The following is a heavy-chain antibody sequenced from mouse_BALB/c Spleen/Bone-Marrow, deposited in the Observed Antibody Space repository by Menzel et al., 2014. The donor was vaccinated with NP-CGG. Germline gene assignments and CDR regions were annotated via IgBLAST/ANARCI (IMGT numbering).Heavy chain of an antibody. Sequence: VQLKESGAELVKPGASVKLSCTASGFNIKDTYMHWVKQRPEQGLEWIGRIDPANGNTKYDPKFQGKATITADTSSNTAYLQLSSLTSEDTAVYYCARFPYDYVGGDYWGRCTTLTVSS. CDR2: IDPANGNT. CDR3: ARFPYDYVGGDY. CDR1: GFNIKDTY. V-gene: IGHV14-3*02. D-gene: IGHD2-4*01. J-gene: IGHJ2*01.